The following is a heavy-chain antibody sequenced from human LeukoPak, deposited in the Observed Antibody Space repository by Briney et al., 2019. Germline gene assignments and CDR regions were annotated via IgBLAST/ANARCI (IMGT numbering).Heavy chain of an antibody. CDR3: ARTNYHYDGSGYYVDH. CDR1: GYTFTSYD. V-gene: IGHV1-8*03. Sequence: GASVKVSCKASGYTFTSYDINWVRQATGQGLEWMGWMNPNSGNTGYAQKFQGRVTITRNTSISTAYMELSSLRSEDTAVYYCARTNYHYDGSGYYVDHWGQGTLVTVSS. D-gene: IGHD3-22*01. CDR2: MNPNSGNT. J-gene: IGHJ5*02.